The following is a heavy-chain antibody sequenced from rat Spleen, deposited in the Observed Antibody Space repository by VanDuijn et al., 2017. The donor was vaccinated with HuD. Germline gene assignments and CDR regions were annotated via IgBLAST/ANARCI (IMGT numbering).Heavy chain of an antibody. D-gene: IGHD1-1*01. Sequence: QVQLKESGPGLVQPSQTLFLTCTVSGFSLMDYSVHWVRQPQGKGLEWMGRMKYDGDTYYNSALKSRLSISRDTSKSQVFLQMNSLQTEDTAMYYCTALQSDFDNWGQGVMVTVSS. V-gene: IGHV2S30*01. CDR2: MKYDGDT. CDR1: GFSLMDYS. CDR3: TALQSDFDN. J-gene: IGHJ2*01.